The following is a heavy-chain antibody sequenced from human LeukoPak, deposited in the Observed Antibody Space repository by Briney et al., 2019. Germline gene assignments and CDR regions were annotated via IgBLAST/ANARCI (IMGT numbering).Heavy chain of an antibody. V-gene: IGHV3-7*01. CDR3: ARDPASYPIDY. CDR1: GVTFSIYW. Sequence: GGSLRLSCAASGVTFSIYWTSGMREAPGRGLEVLANIKQAGSVQYYVGSVKGRFTISRDNAKNSLYLQMNSLRAEDTAVYYCARDPASYPIDYWGQGTLVTVSS. J-gene: IGHJ4*02. CDR2: IKQAGSVQ.